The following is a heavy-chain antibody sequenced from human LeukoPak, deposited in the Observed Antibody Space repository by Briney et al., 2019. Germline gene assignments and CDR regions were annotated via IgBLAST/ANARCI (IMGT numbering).Heavy chain of an antibody. Sequence: PGGSLRLSCAASGFTFSSYSMNWVRQAPGKGLEWVSSISSSSSYIYYADSVKGRFTISRDNSKNTLYLQMNSLRAEDTAVYYCARDLRRSGGGDYWGQGTLVTVSS. CDR1: GFTFSSYS. CDR3: ARDLRRSGGGDY. CDR2: ISSSSSYI. D-gene: IGHD2-15*01. J-gene: IGHJ4*02. V-gene: IGHV3-21*01.